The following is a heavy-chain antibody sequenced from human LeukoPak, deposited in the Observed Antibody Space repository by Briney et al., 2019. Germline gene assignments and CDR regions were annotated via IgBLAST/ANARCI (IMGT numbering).Heavy chain of an antibody. CDR3: ARDLGLYSSSWNNWFDP. D-gene: IGHD6-13*01. CDR2: ISAYNGNT. V-gene: IGHV1-18*01. Sequence: ASVKVSCKASGYTFTSYGISWVRQAPGQGLEWMGWISAYNGNTNYAQKLQGRVTMTTDTSTSTAYMELRSLRSDDTAVYYCARDLGLYSSSWNNWFDPWGQGTLVTVSS. J-gene: IGHJ5*02. CDR1: GYTFTSYG.